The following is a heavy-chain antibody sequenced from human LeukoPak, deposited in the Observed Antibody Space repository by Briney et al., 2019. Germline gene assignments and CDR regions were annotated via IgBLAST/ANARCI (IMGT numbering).Heavy chain of an antibody. CDR2: IYYSGST. J-gene: IGHJ3*02. CDR1: GGSISSYY. D-gene: IGHD3-10*01. Sequence: PSETLSLTCTVSGGSISSYYWSWIRQPPGKGLEWVGYIYYSGSTNYNPSLKSRVTISVDTSKNQFSLKLSSVTAADTAVYYCARSDALLWFGELSAFDIWGQGTMVTVSS. V-gene: IGHV4-59*08. CDR3: ARSDALLWFGELSAFDI.